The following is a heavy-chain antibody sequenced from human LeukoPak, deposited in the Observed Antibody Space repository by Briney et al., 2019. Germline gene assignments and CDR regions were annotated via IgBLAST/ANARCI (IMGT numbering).Heavy chain of an antibody. Sequence: SETLSLTCTVSGGSISSSSYYWGWIRQPPGKGLEWIGSIYYSGSTYYNPSLKSRVTISVDTSKNQFSLKLSSVTAADTAVYYCARTYYDILTGYYYYMDVWGKGTTVTVSS. CDR2: IYYSGST. V-gene: IGHV4-39*01. D-gene: IGHD3-9*01. CDR3: ARTYYDILTGYYYYMDV. CDR1: GGSISSSSYY. J-gene: IGHJ6*03.